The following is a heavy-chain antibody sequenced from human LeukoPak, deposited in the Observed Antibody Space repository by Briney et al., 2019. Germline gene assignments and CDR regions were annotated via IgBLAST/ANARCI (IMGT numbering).Heavy chain of an antibody. CDR3: ARQSGTGNDRLDY. J-gene: IGHJ4*02. Sequence: GGSLRLSCAASGFTFSSYNMNWVRQAPGKGREWVASIRSDGSHESYAASVKGRCTISRDNSTNTVYLQMNSLRVEDTAVYYCARQSGTGNDRLDYWGQGTLVTVSS. D-gene: IGHD1-14*01. V-gene: IGHV3-33*08. CDR1: GFTFSSYN. CDR2: IRSDGSHE.